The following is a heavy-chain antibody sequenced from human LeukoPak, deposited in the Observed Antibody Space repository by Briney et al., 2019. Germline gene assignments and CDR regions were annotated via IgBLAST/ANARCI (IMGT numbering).Heavy chain of an antibody. V-gene: IGHV5-51*01. D-gene: IGHD2-2*01. CDR2: IYPSDSDT. CDR3: ARQKEDCSSTSCYPSHFDY. Sequence: GESLQISCKGSGYSFTSYWIGWVRQMPGKGLEWMGIIYPSDSDTRYSPSFQGQVTISADKSISTAYLQWSSLKASDTAMYYCARQKEDCSSTSCYPSHFDYWGQGTLVTVSS. J-gene: IGHJ4*02. CDR1: GYSFTSYW.